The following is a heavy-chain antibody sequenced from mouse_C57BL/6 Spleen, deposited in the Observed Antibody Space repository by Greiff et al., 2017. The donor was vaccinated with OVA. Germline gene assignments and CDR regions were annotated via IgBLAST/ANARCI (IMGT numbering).Heavy chain of an antibody. CDR3: AIERIYYDYDGGYFDV. CDR2: IHPSDSDT. J-gene: IGHJ1*03. D-gene: IGHD2-4*01. V-gene: IGHV1-74*01. Sequence: QVQLQQPGAELVKPGASVKVSCKASGYTFTSYWMHWVKQRPGQGLEWIGRIHPSDSDTNYNQKFKGKATLTVDKSSSTAYMQLSSLTAEDSAVYYCAIERIYYDYDGGYFDVWGTGTTVTVSS. CDR1: GYTFTSYW.